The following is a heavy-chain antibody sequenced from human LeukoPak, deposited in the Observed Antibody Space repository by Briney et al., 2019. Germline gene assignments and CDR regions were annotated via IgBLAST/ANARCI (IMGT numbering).Heavy chain of an antibody. D-gene: IGHD2-15*01. J-gene: IGHJ6*03. CDR3: AREVVAWGYYYYYYMDV. CDR1: GFTFSSYA. CDR2: INSDGSST. Sequence: PGGSLRLSCAASGFTFSSYAMHWVRQAPGKGLVWVSRINSDGSSTSYADSVKGRFTISRDNAKNTLYLQMNSLRAEDTAVYYCAREVVAWGYYYYYYMDVWGKGTTVTISS. V-gene: IGHV3-74*01.